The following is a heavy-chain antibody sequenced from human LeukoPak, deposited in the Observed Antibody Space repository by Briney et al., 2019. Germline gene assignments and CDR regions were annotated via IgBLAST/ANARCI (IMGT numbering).Heavy chain of an antibody. Sequence: SETLSLTCTVSGGSTSSYYWSWIRQPAGKGLEWIGRIYTSGSTNYNPSLKSRVTMSVDTSKNQFSLKLSSVTAADTAVYYCARDLTIFGVVRYYYGMDVWGQGTTVTVSS. V-gene: IGHV4-4*07. CDR3: ARDLTIFGVVRYYYGMDV. D-gene: IGHD3-3*01. CDR2: IYTSGST. J-gene: IGHJ6*02. CDR1: GGSTSSYY.